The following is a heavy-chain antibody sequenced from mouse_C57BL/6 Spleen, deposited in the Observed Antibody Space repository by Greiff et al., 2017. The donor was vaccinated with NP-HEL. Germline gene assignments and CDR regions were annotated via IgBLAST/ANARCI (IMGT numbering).Heavy chain of an antibody. CDR1: GFSLTSYG. V-gene: IGHV2-6*03. J-gene: IGHJ3*01. CDR2: IWSDGST. CDR3: ARSYDYDEGAWFAY. Sequence: VQLQESGPGLVAPSQSLSITCTVSGFSLTSYGVHWVRQPPGKGLEWLVVIWSDGSTTYNSALKSRLSISKDNSKSQVFLKMNSLQTDDTAMYYCARSYDYDEGAWFAYWGQGTLVTVSA. D-gene: IGHD2-4*01.